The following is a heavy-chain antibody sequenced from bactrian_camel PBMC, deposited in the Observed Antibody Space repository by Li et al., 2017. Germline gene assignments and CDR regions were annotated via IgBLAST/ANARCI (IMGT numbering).Heavy chain of an antibody. J-gene: IGHJ4*01. CDR1: GYTKRNC. CDR2: INTGDENGDSG. D-gene: IGHD1*01. V-gene: IGHV3S1*01. Sequence: HVQQVESGGGSVQTGGSLSLSCAASGYTKRNCLGWFRQSLVGGREWVAAINTGDENGDSGQAMYADSVKDRFFMTQYNANNTVLLRMANLEPEDTATYTCAADPGRCVHNFYDANRLAYKGQGTQVTVS.